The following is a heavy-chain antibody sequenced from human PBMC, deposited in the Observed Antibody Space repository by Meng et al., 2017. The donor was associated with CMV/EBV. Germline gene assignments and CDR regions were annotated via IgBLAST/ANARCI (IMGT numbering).Heavy chain of an antibody. CDR1: GFTFDDYG. J-gene: IGHJ4*02. CDR3: ARARSGSYAPTPFDY. D-gene: IGHD1-26*01. Sequence: GESLKISCAASGFTFDDYGMSWVRQAPGKGLEWVSGINWNGGSTGYADSVKGRFTISRDNAKNSLYLQMNSLRAEDTALYYCARARSGSYAPTPFDYWGQGTLVTVSS. CDR2: INWNGGST. V-gene: IGHV3-20*04.